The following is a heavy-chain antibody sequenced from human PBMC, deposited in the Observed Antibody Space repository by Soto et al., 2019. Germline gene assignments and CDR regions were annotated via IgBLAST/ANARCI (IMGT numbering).Heavy chain of an antibody. J-gene: IGHJ4*02. V-gene: IGHV4-30-4*01. CDR1: GGSINIGDYY. CDR3: GRSQITMIPESD. D-gene: IGHD3-22*01. CDR2: IYYSGST. Sequence: SETLSLTCPVPGGSINIGDYYWSLIRPPPRKGRVCIGYIYYSGSTCDSPSLAGQVTIAVDTSKNHFSLKLSFVTAADTAVYYGGRSQITMIPESDWGQRTHVTVSS.